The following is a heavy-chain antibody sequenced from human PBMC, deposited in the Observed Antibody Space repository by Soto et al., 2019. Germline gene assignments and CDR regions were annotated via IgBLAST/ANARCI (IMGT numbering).Heavy chain of an antibody. D-gene: IGHD2-15*01. J-gene: IGHJ4*02. V-gene: IGHV1-69*13. CDR3: ARDENLGYCSGGSCYSKDY. CDR2: IIPIFGTA. Sequence: SVKVSCKASGGTFSSYAISWVRQAPGQGLEWMGGIIPIFGTANYAQKFQGRVTITADESTSTAYMELSSLRSEDTAVYYCARDENLGYCSGGSCYSKDYWGQGTLVTVSS. CDR1: GGTFSSYA.